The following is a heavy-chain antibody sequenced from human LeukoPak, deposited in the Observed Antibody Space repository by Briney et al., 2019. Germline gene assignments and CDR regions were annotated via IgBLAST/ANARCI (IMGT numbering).Heavy chain of an antibody. CDR2: IVVGSGNT. D-gene: IGHD3-22*01. V-gene: IGHV1-58*01. J-gene: IGHJ4*02. CDR1: GFTFTSSA. CDR3: AAVQNPYYDSSGDEGYFDY. Sequence: SVKVSCKASGFTFTSSAVQWERQARGQRLEWIGWIVVGSGNTNYAQKFQERVTITRDMSTSTAYMELSSLRSEDTAVYYCAAVQNPYYDSSGDEGYFDYWGQGTLVTVSS.